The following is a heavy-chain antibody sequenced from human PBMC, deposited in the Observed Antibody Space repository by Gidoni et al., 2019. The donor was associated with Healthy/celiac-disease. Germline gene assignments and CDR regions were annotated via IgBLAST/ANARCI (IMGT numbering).Heavy chain of an antibody. D-gene: IGHD3-10*01. J-gene: IGHJ4*02. CDR1: GFTFDDYA. V-gene: IGHV3-9*01. CDR2: ISWNSGSI. CDR3: AKDHALAQDPDYYGSGYDY. Sequence: EVQLVESGGGLVQPGRSLRLSCAASGFTFDDYALHWVRQAPGKGLEWVSGISWNSGSIGYADSVKGRFTISRDNAKNSLYLQMNSLRAEDTALYYCAKDHALAQDPDYYGSGYDYWGQGTLVTVSS.